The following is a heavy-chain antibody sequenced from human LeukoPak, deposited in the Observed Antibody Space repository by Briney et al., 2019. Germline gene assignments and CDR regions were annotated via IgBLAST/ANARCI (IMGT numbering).Heavy chain of an antibody. CDR2: ISGSGGGT. J-gene: IGHJ2*01. CDR1: GFTFSSYA. V-gene: IGHV3-23*01. D-gene: IGHD2-15*01. Sequence: GASLRLSCAASGFTFSSYAMSWVRQAPGKGLEWVSGISGSGGGTFYADSVEGQFTISRDNSQNTLYLQINSLRAEDTAVYSCARRALVVATSYWYFDLWGRGTLVTVSS. CDR3: ARRALVVATSYWYFDL.